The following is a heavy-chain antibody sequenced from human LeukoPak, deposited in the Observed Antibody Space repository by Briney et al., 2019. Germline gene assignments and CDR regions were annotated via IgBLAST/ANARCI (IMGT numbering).Heavy chain of an antibody. CDR3: ARDFGSLEDYFDY. CDR2: INEDGSDK. CDR1: GLTFSSYW. D-gene: IGHD3-10*01. J-gene: IGHJ4*02. Sequence: GGSLRLSCAASGLTFSSYWMSWVRQAPGKGLEWVANINEDGSDKYYVDSVKGRFTISRDNAKNSLYLQMNSLRAEDTAIYYCARDFGSLEDYFDYWGQGTLVTVSS. V-gene: IGHV3-7*03.